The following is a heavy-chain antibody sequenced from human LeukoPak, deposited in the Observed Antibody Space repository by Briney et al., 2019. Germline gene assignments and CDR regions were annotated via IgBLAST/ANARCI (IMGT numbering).Heavy chain of an antibody. J-gene: IGHJ4*02. Sequence: GGSLRLSCTASGFTFSSYTMTWVRQAPGKGLEWVSAISGSGGSTYYADSVKGRFTISRDNSKNTLYLQMNSLRAEDTAVYYCANSLVGGDYWGQGTLVTVSS. V-gene: IGHV3-23*01. D-gene: IGHD1-26*01. CDR1: GFTFSSYT. CDR3: ANSLVGGDY. CDR2: ISGSGGST.